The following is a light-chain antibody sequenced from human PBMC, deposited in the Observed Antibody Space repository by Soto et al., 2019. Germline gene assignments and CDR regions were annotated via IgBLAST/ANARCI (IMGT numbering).Light chain of an antibody. J-gene: IGKJ1*01. CDR3: QHYYTSYTT. CDR1: QRVTSNY. Sequence: IGVTQSPGTLSLSPGERATLSCGASQRVTSNYLAWYQQKPGQAPRLLIFGASTRATGIPDRFSGSGSGTDFTLTISRLEPEDFAVYYCQHYYTSYTTSGQRTNADI. CDR2: GAS. V-gene: IGKV3-20*01.